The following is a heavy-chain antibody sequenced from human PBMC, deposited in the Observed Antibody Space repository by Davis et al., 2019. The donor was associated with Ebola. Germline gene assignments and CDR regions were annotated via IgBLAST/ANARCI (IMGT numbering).Heavy chain of an antibody. CDR2: IKSKTDGGTT. Sequence: GESLKTSCAASGFTFSNAWMSWVRPAPGKGPEWVGRIKSKTDGGTTDYAAPVKGRFTISRDDSKNTLYLQMNSLKTEDTAVYYCTFYGDYAGYWGQGTLVTVSS. CDR1: GFTFSNAW. V-gene: IGHV3-15*01. D-gene: IGHD4-17*01. CDR3: TFYGDYAGY. J-gene: IGHJ4*02.